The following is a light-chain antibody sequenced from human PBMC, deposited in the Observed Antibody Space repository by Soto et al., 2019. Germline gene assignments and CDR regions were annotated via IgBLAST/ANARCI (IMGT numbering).Light chain of an antibody. CDR2: LNSDGSH. CDR1: SGHSSYA. V-gene: IGLV4-69*01. J-gene: IGLJ2*01. Sequence: QSVLTQSPSASASXXXXXKLTCTLSSGHSSYAIAWHQQQPEKGPRYLMKLNSDGSHSKGDGIPDRFSGSSSGAERYLTISSLQSEDEADYYCQTWGTGIYVVFGGGTKLTVL. CDR3: QTWGTGIYVV.